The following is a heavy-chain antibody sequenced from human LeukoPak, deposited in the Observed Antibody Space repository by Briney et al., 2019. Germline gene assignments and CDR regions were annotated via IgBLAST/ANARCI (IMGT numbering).Heavy chain of an antibody. CDR2: ISAYNGNT. D-gene: IGHD5-12*01. CDR3: ARGSQALRGYSGYANWFDP. Sequence: ASVKVSCTASGYTFTSYGISWVRQAPGQGLEWMGWISAYNGNTNYAQKLQGRVTMTTDTSTSTAYMELRSLRSDDTAVYYCARGSQALRGYSGYANWFDPWGQGTLVTVSS. V-gene: IGHV1-18*01. CDR1: GYTFTSYG. J-gene: IGHJ5*02.